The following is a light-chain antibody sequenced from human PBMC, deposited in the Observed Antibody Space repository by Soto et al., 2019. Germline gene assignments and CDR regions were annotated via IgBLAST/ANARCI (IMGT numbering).Light chain of an antibody. J-gene: IGLJ2*01. CDR3: NSYTSSITE. Sequence: QSVLTQPASVSGSPGQSITISCTGTSSDVGGYNYVSWYQQHPGKAPKLMIYDVSNRPSGVSNRFSGSKSGNTASLTISGLQAEDDAEYYCNSYTSSITEFGGMTKVNVL. CDR1: SSDVGGYNY. V-gene: IGLV2-14*01. CDR2: DVS.